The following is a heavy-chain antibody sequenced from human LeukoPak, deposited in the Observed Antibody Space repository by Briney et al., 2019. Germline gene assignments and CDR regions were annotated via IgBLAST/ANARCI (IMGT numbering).Heavy chain of an antibody. V-gene: IGHV3-30-3*01. Sequence: GGSLRLSCAASGFTFSSYAMHWVRQAPGKGLEWVAVISYDGSNKYYADSVKGRFTISRDNSKNTLYPQMNSLRAEDTAVYYCARSIVGATYFDYWGQGTLVTVSS. D-gene: IGHD1-26*01. CDR1: GFTFSSYA. J-gene: IGHJ4*02. CDR3: ARSIVGATYFDY. CDR2: ISYDGSNK.